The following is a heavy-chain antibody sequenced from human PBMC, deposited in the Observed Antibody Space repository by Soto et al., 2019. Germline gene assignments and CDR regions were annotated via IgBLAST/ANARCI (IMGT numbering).Heavy chain of an antibody. CDR3: AASRGYCGGGSCYAWVFDS. D-gene: IGHD2-15*01. V-gene: IGHV4-59*01. J-gene: IGHJ4*02. CDR1: GASINSYY. CDR2: IYYSGRT. Sequence: QVQLQESGPGLVKPSETLSLTCTVSGASINSYYWSWIRQPPGKGLEWIGYIYYSGRTNYSPSLKSRVTISVDTSRNQFSLKLSSVTAADTAVYYCAASRGYCGGGSCYAWVFDSWGQGTLVTVSS.